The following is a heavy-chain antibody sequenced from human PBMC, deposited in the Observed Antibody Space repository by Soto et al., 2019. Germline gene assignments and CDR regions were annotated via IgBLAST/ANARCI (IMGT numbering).Heavy chain of an antibody. V-gene: IGHV4-34*01. J-gene: IGHJ4*02. CDR1: GGSLSGYY. D-gene: IGHD2-15*01. CDR3: ARGQEGVVATH. Sequence: QVQLQQWGAGLLKPSETLSLTCVVYGGSLSGYYWSWIRQPPGKGLEWIGEIKDGGLTNYSPSLKRRATISVDTPKNQLSLKLQSVTAADTAVYYCARGQEGVVATHWDQGTLVTVSS. CDR2: IKDGGLT.